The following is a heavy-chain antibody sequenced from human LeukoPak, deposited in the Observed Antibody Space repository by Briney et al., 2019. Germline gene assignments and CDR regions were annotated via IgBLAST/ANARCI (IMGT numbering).Heavy chain of an antibody. CDR3: AKDRRGGGNSFPIGDY. CDR2: ISYDGSNK. CDR1: GFTFSSYG. Sequence: GGSLRLSCAASGFTFSSYGMHWVRQAPGKGLEWVAVISYDGSNKYYADSVKGRFTISRDNSKNTLYLQMNSLRAEDTAVYYCAKDRRGGGNSFPIGDYWGQGTLVTVS. D-gene: IGHD4-23*01. V-gene: IGHV3-30*18. J-gene: IGHJ4*02.